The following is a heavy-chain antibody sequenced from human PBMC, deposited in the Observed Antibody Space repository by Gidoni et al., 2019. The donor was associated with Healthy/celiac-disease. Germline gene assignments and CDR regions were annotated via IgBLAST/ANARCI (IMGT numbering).Heavy chain of an antibody. CDR3: ARGGGTGYCSSTSCYTWGAFDI. CDR1: GGSISRYY. CDR2: IYTSGST. V-gene: IGHV4-4*07. Sequence: QVQLQESGPGLVKPSATLSLTCTVSGGSISRYYWSWIRQPAGKGLEWIGRIYTSGSTNYNPSLKSRVTMSVDTSKNQFSLKLSSVTAADTAVYYCARGGGTGYCSSTSCYTWGAFDIWGQGTVVTVSS. J-gene: IGHJ3*02. D-gene: IGHD2-2*02.